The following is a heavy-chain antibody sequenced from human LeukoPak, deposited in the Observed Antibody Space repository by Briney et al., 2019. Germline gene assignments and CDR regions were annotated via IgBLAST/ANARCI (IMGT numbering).Heavy chain of an antibody. D-gene: IGHD6-19*01. J-gene: IGHJ4*02. V-gene: IGHV3-43*01. CDR1: GFTFDDYS. CDR3: AKDLSTSGWILDG. Sequence: GGSLRLSCAASGFTFDDYSMHWVRHAPGKGLKWVSFISWDGGSTAYADSVKGRFTISRDNSKNSLYLQMNSLRTDDTALYYCAKDLSTSGWILDGWGQGTLVTVSS. CDR2: ISWDGGST.